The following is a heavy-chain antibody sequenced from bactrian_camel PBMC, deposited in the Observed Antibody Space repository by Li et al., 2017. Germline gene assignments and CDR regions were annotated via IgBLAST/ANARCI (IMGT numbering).Heavy chain of an antibody. Sequence: VQLVESGGGSVQPGGSLTLSCATSKRTLDWSCIGRVRQPPGKEREGVAVYDRDDTTAYADSVKGRFTIAKDNAKNTLDLRMISLKPEDTGNYYCAADTTVPRWNRFLSSQWKYWGQGTQVTVS. CDR1: KRTLDWSC. D-gene: IGHD1*01. V-gene: IGHV3S67*01. J-gene: IGHJ4*01. CDR2: YDRDDTT. CDR3: AADTTVPRWNRFLSSQWKY.